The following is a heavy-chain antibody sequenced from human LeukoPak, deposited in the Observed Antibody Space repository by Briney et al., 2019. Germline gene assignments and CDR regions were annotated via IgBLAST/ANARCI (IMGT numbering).Heavy chain of an antibody. V-gene: IGHV4-34*01. CDR1: GGSFSGYY. CDR3: ARVRRELLWFGEFDNWFDP. D-gene: IGHD3-10*01. J-gene: IGHJ5*02. CDR2: INHSGST. Sequence: SETLSLTCAVYGGSFSGYYWSWICQPPGKRLEWIGEINHSGSTNYNPSLKSRVTISVDTSKNQFSLKLSSVTAADTAVYYCARVRRELLWFGEFDNWFDPWGQGTLVTVSS.